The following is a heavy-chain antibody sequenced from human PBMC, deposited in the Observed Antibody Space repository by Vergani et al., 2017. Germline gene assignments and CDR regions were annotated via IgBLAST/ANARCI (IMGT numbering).Heavy chain of an antibody. D-gene: IGHD3-22*01. J-gene: IGHJ4*02. V-gene: IGHV4-31*03. CDR1: GGSISSGGYY. Sequence: QVQLQESGPGLVKPSQTLSLTCTVSGGSISSGGYYWSWIRQHPGKGLEWIGYIYYSGSTYYNPSLKSRVTISVDTSKNQLSLKLSSVTAADTALYYCXRGLHDSSGYTPSYYFDYWGQGTLVTVSS. CDR3: XRGLHDSSGYTPSYYFDY. CDR2: IYYSGST.